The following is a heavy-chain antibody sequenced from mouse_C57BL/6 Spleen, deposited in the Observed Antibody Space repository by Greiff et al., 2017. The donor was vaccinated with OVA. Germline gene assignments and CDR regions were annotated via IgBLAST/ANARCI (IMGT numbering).Heavy chain of an antibody. J-gene: IGHJ1*03. Sequence: QVQLQQSGAELVMPGASVKLSCKASGYTFTSYWMHWVKQRPGQGLEWIGEIDPSDSYTNYNQKFKGKSTLTVDKSSSTAYMQLSSLTSEDSAVYYCARGGNYPSYWYFDVWGTGTTVTVSS. D-gene: IGHD2-1*01. CDR3: ARGGNYPSYWYFDV. V-gene: IGHV1-69*01. CDR2: IDPSDSYT. CDR1: GYTFTSYW.